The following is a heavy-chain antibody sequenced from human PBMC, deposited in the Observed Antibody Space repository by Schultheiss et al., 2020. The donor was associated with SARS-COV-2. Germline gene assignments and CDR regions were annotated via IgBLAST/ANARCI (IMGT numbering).Heavy chain of an antibody. CDR3: ARSYYDYEGAFDI. J-gene: IGHJ3*02. CDR1: GFTFSSYW. V-gene: IGHV3-74*01. Sequence: GGSLRLSCAASGFTFSSYWMHWVRQAPGKGLVWVSRINSDGSSTSYADSVKGRFTISRDNAKNSLYLQMNSLRAEDMALYYCARSYYDYEGAFDIWGQGTMVTVSS. CDR2: INSDGSST. D-gene: IGHD3-16*01.